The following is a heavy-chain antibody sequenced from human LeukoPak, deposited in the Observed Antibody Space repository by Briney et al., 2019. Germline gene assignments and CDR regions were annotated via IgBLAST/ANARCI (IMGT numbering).Heavy chain of an antibody. D-gene: IGHD1-26*01. CDR2: INPNSGGT. CDR3: ARGASGSYYSGFDY. V-gene: IGHV1-2*04. CDR1: GYTFTGYY. Sequence: ASVKVSCKASGYTFTGYYIHWVRQAPGQGLEWMGWINPNSGGTNYAQKFQGWVTMTRDTSISTAYMELSRLRSDDTAVYYCARGASGSYYSGFDYWGQGTLVTVSS. J-gene: IGHJ4*02.